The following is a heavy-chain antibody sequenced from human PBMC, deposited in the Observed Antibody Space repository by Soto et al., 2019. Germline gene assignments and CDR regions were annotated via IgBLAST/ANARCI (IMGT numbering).Heavy chain of an antibody. D-gene: IGHD3-9*01. J-gene: IGHJ4*02. Sequence: QDHLVQSGAEVKKPGASAKVSCKASGYTFKNYGIHWVRQAPGRGLEWVAWINAYNRDTSYAQHFQGRVTVTTETLTNTAYMELRSLRPDDTAVYFCVLGGVETGYYRDMDSWGQGTLVSVSS. V-gene: IGHV1-18*04. CDR1: GYTFKNYG. CDR2: INAYNRDT. CDR3: VLGGVETGYYRDMDS.